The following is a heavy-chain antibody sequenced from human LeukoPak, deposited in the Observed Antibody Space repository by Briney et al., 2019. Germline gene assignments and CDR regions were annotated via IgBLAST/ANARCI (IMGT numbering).Heavy chain of an antibody. D-gene: IGHD2-15*01. V-gene: IGHV4-59*08. CDR1: GGSISSYY. J-gene: IGHJ5*02. Sequence: PSETLSLTCTVSGGSISSYYWTWIRQPPGKGLEWIGYINHSGSTNYNPSLKSRVTISVDTSKNQFSLKLSSVTAADTAVYYCARRAAYCSGGSRYSGWFDPWGQGTLVTVSS. CDR2: INHSGST. CDR3: ARRAAYCSGGSRYSGWFDP.